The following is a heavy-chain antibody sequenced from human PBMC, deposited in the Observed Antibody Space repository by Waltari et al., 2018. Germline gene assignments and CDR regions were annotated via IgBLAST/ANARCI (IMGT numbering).Heavy chain of an antibody. CDR2: ITGTGGGPLYANSP. V-gene: IGHV3-23*01. CDR1: GFDFVNSA. Sequence: VQVLESGGDLVQPGGSLRLSCVASGFDFVNSAMSWVRQTPGKEPAWVSTITGTGGGPLYANSPYYADSVKCRFTISRDNSKNTIYLQMSSLSAEDTAVYYCAKGSGMDVWGHGTTVTVSS. J-gene: IGHJ6*02. CDR3: AKGSGMDV.